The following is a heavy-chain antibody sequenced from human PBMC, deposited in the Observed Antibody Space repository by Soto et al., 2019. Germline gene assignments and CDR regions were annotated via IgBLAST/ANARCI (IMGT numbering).Heavy chain of an antibody. CDR1: GYTFTSYA. D-gene: IGHD4-17*01. CDR3: ARDLSTVTTNSPLYYFDY. J-gene: IGHJ4*02. Sequence: GASVKVSCKASGYTFTSYAMHWVRQAPGQRLEWMGWINAGNGNTKYSQKFQGRVTITRDTSASTAYMELSSLRSEDTAVYYCARDLSTVTTNSPLYYFDYWGQGTLVTVSS. CDR2: INAGNGNT. V-gene: IGHV1-3*01.